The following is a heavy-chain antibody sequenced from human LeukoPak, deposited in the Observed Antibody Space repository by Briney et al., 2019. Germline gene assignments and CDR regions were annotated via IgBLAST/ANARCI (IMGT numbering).Heavy chain of an antibody. J-gene: IGHJ4*02. V-gene: IGHV3-53*01. CDR3: AKSWQQLVPHDY. Sequence: PGGSLRLSCAAFGFTVSSNYMSWVRQAPGKGLEWVSVIYSSGSTYYADSVKGRFTISRDNSKNTLYLQMNSLRAEDTAVYYCAKSWQQLVPHDYWGQGTLVTVSS. CDR2: IYSSGST. CDR1: GFTVSSNY. D-gene: IGHD6-13*01.